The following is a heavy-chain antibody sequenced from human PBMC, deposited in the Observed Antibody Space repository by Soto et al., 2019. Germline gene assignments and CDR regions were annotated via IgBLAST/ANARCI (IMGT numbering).Heavy chain of an antibody. CDR1: GGTFSSYT. J-gene: IGHJ4*02. V-gene: IGHV1-69*08. Sequence: QVQLVQSGAEVKKPGSSVKVSCKASGGTFSSYTISWVRQAPGQGLEWMGRIIPILGIANYAQKFQGRVTITADKSTSTAYMVLSSLRSEDTAVYYCARDLGGGRCDYWGQGTLVTVSS. D-gene: IGHD6-19*01. CDR2: IIPILGIA. CDR3: ARDLGGGRCDY.